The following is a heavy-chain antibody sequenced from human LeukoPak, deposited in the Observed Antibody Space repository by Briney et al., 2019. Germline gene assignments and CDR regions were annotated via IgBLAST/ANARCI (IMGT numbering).Heavy chain of an antibody. CDR2: IYYSGST. D-gene: IGHD3-10*01. V-gene: IGHV4-39*01. CDR3: ARLGDSDAFDI. CDR1: GGSISSSSYY. Sequence: SETLSLTCTVSGGSISSSSYYWGWIRQPPGKGLEWIGSIYYSGSTYYNPSLKSRVTISVDTSKNQFSLKLSSVTAADTAVYYCARLGDSDAFDIWGQGTMVTVSS. J-gene: IGHJ3*02.